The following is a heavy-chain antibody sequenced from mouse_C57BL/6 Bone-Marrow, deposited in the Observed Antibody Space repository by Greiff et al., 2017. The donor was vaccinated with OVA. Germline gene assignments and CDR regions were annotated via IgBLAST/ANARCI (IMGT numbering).Heavy chain of an antibody. Sequence: VHLKQSGAELVRPGASVKLSCTASGFNFTDYYMHWVQERPEQGLEWIGWIYPDNGDTEYASKFQGKATITADTSSNTVYLHHSSLTSEGTTIYYYTTCRYWDRGTAITVTS. V-gene: IGHV14-4*01. CDR3: TTCRY. J-gene: IGHJ2*01. CDR2: IYPDNGDT. CDR1: GFNFTDYY.